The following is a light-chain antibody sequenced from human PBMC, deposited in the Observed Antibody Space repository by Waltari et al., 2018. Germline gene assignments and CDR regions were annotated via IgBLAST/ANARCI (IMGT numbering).Light chain of an antibody. Sequence: SSELTQDPAVSVALGQTVRITCQGHSLRSYYASWYQQKPGLAPVLVIYGKNNRPSGIPDRFSGSSSGNTASLTITGAQAEDEADYYCNSRDSSGNHVVFGGGTKLTVL. CDR2: GKN. CDR3: NSRDSSGNHVV. J-gene: IGLJ2*01. CDR1: SLRSYY. V-gene: IGLV3-19*01.